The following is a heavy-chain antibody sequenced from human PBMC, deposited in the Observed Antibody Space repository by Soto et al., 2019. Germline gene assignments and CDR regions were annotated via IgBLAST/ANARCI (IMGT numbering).Heavy chain of an antibody. J-gene: IGHJ4*02. CDR1: GYTFTSYY. Sequence: GASVKVSCKASGYTFTSYYMHWVRQAPGQGLERMGIINPSGGSTSYAQKFQGRVTMTRDTSTSTVYMELSSLRSEDTAVYYCARDQTSTPLRSSSVDYWGQGTLVTVSS. CDR3: ARDQTSTPLRSSSVDY. CDR2: INPSGGST. D-gene: IGHD6-6*01. V-gene: IGHV1-46*01.